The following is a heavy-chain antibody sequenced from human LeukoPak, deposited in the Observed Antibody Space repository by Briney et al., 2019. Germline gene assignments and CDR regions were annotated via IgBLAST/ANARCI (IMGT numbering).Heavy chain of an antibody. CDR1: GFTFSSYE. CDR3: VREGSENTFDL. V-gene: IGHV3-48*03. D-gene: IGHD2-15*01. Sequence: GGSLRLSCAASGFTFSSYEMNWVRQAPGKGLEWVSYISSSGSTIYHADSVKGRFTISRDNSKNTLYLQMNSLRAEDTAVYYCVREGSENTFDLWGHGTLVTVSS. J-gene: IGHJ3*01. CDR2: ISSSGSTI.